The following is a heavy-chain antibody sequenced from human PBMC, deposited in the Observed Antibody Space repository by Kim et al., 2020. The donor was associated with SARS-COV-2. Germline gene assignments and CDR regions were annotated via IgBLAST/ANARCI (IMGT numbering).Heavy chain of an antibody. J-gene: IGHJ6*03. D-gene: IGHD6-25*01. Sequence: GGSLRLSCTASGFTFGDYAMSWVHQAPGKGLEWVGFIRSKAYGGTTEYAASVKGRFTISRDDSKTIAYLQMNSLKTEDTAVYYCTREKYSSGEYYYYYYMDVWGKGTTVTVSS. CDR1: GFTFGDYA. V-gene: IGHV3-49*04. CDR2: IRSKAYGGTT. CDR3: TREKYSSGEYYYYYYMDV.